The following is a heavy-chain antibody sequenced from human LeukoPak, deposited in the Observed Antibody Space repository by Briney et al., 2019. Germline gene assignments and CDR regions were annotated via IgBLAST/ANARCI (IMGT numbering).Heavy chain of an antibody. V-gene: IGHV4-59*08. Sequence: PSETLSLTCSVSGGSINSYYWSWIRQPPGKGLEWIVSFSYSGNTNYNPSLKSRVIISVDTSKNQFSLRLTSVTAADTAVYYCARQVYSAGRYYHFDSWGQGTLVTVSS. CDR1: GGSINSYY. CDR2: FSYSGNT. J-gene: IGHJ4*02. CDR3: ARQVYSAGRYYHFDS. D-gene: IGHD2-15*01.